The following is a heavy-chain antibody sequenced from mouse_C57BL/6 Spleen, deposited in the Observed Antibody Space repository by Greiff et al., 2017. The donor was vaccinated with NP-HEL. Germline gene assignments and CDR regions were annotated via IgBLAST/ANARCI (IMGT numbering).Heavy chain of an antibody. J-gene: IGHJ3*01. CDR3: ARSVYDYDEGFAY. CDR2: IYPGDGDT. D-gene: IGHD2-4*01. V-gene: IGHV1-80*01. Sequence: QVQLQQSGAELVKPGASVKISCKASGYAFSSYWMNWVKQRPGKGLEWIGQIYPGDGDTNYNGKFKGKATLTADKSSSTAYMQLSSLTSEDSAVYFCARSVYDYDEGFAYWGQGTLVTVSA. CDR1: GYAFSSYW.